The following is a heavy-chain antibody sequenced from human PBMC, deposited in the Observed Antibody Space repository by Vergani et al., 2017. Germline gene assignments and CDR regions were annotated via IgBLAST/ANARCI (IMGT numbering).Heavy chain of an antibody. D-gene: IGHD3-16*01. Sequence: QVQLVESGGGVVQPGGSLRLSCAASGFTFSSYGMHWVRQAPGKGLEWVAFIRYDGSNKYYADSVKGRFTISRDNSKNTLYLQMNSLRAEDTAVYYCAKEDYPWAFDIWGQGTMVTGSS. CDR3: AKEDYPWAFDI. CDR1: GFTFSSYG. V-gene: IGHV3-30*02. J-gene: IGHJ3*02. CDR2: IRYDGSNK.